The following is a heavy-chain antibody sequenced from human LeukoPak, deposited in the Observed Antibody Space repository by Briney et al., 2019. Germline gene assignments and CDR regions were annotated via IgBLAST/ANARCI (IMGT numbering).Heavy chain of an antibody. V-gene: IGHV3-23*01. CDR2: ISGTGGST. J-gene: IGHJ4*02. D-gene: IGHD1-1*01. Sequence: TGGSLRLSCAASGFTFGTYAMTWVRQAPGKGLEWVSPISGTGGSTYYADSVKGRFTISRDNSKNTLYLQMNSLRAEDTAVYYCANRLEPVDYNEAYWGQGTLVTVSS. CDR1: GFTFGTYA. CDR3: ANRLEPVDYNEAY.